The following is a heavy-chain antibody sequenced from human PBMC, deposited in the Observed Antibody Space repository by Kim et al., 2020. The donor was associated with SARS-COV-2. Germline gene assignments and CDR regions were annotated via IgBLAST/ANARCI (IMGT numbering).Heavy chain of an antibody. CDR1: GFSFRDFA. J-gene: IGHJ4*02. CDR3: TRGGSDY. D-gene: IGHD3-10*01. V-gene: IGHV3-49*03. Sequence: SLRLSCSVSGFSFRDFAMTWFRLAPGKGLEWIGFIRSKAYGGTTNYAASVKGRFSISRDDSKSIAYLQMNSLQTEDTAIYYCTRGGSDYWGQGTLVT. CDR2: IRSKAYGGTT.